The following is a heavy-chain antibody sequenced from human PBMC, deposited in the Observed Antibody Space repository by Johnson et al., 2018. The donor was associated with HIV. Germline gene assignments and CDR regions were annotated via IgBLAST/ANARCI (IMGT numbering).Heavy chain of an antibody. D-gene: IGHD2-2*03. CDR2: IKSKTDDGTT. CDR1: GFTFSSFW. Sequence: VQLVESGGGLVQPGGSLRLSCAASGFTFSSFWMTWVRQAPGKGLEWVGRIKSKTDDGTTDYAAPVKGRFTISRDDSKDTLYLQMNSLKTEDTAVYYCTTVGLWIGSAAFDFWGQGTMVTVSS. CDR3: TTVGLWIGSAAFDF. V-gene: IGHV3-15*01. J-gene: IGHJ3*01.